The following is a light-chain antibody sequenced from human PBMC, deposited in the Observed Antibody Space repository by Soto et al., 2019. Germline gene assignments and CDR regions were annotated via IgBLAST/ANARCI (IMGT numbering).Light chain of an antibody. CDR1: QSVSTY. CDR3: QQRSAWPRT. J-gene: IGKJ1*01. Sequence: ELVLTQSPSTLSLSPGERATLACRASQSVSTYLAWYRQTPGQAPRLLIYDASNRATGIPARFSGSGSGTDFTLTITILEPEDFALYYCQQRSAWPRTFGQGTKVEIQ. CDR2: DAS. V-gene: IGKV3-11*01.